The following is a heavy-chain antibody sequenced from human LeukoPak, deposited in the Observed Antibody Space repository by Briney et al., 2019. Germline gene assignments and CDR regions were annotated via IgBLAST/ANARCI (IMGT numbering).Heavy chain of an antibody. CDR2: TYYRSKWYN. CDR1: GDSVSSNSVA. V-gene: IGHV6-1*01. Sequence: SQTLSLTCAIPGDSVSSNSVAWNWIRQSPSRGLEWLGRTYYRSKWYNDYAVSVKSRITINPDTSKNQFSLQLNSVTPEDTAVYYCARAPDSSFDPWGQGTLVTVSS. J-gene: IGHJ5*02. D-gene: IGHD3-22*01. CDR3: ARAPDSSFDP.